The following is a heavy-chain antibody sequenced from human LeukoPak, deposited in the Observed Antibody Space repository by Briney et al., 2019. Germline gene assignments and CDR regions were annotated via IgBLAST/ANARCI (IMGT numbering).Heavy chain of an antibody. J-gene: IGHJ4*02. V-gene: IGHV1-8*01. CDR3: ARGPPNWGYDY. D-gene: IGHD7-27*01. CDR2: MSPNSGDT. Sequence: GASVKVSCKASGHTFTSYDFNWVRQATGQRPEWMGWMSPNSGDTGYAQKFQDRVTMTRNTSISTAYMELSSLRSDDTAVYYCARGPPNWGYDYWGPGTLVTVPS. CDR1: GHTFTSYD.